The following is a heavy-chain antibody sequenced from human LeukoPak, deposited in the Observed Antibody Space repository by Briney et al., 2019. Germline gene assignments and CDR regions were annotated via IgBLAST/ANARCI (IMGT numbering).Heavy chain of an antibody. CDR2: KYSSGGS. V-gene: IGHV4-4*07. D-gene: IGHD6-13*01. J-gene: IGHJ4*02. CDR1: GGSISRYY. Sequence: SETLSLTRDAPGGSISRYYWSWLRQPAGEGLQWIGRKYSSGGSNYNPSLKSRVTISVDTSKNQFSLKLSSVAAADTAVYYCASTDTTQMYSSSSFGYWGQGTLVTVSS. CDR3: ASTDTTQMYSSSSFGY.